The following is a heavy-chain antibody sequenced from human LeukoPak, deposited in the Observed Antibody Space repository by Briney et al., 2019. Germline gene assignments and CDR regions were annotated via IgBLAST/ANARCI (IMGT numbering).Heavy chain of an antibody. J-gene: IGHJ4*02. D-gene: IGHD3-16*01. V-gene: IGHV3-23*01. CDR2: ISGSGGII. CDR1: GFTFSTYA. CDR3: AKEGHNYDFDY. Sequence: GGSLRLSCAASGFTFSTYALSWVRQAPGKGLEWVSDISGSGGIICYADSVKGRFTISRDNSKSTLYLQMNSLRVEDTAIYYCAKEGHNYDFDYWGQGTLVTVSS.